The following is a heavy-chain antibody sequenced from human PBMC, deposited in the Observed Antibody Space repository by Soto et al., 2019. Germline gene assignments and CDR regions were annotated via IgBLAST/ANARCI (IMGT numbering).Heavy chain of an antibody. V-gene: IGHV3-23*01. D-gene: IGHD5-12*01. Sequence: EVQLLESGGGLVQPGGSLRLSCAASGFTFSSYAMTWVRQAPGKGLEWVSGISGSGGSTYYADSVKGRFTISRDNSKNTLYLQMNSLRAEDTAVYYCAKAQYSGYEFSLNFASWGQGTLVNVSS. CDR1: GFTFSSYA. CDR3: AKAQYSGYEFSLNFAS. CDR2: ISGSGGST. J-gene: IGHJ4*02.